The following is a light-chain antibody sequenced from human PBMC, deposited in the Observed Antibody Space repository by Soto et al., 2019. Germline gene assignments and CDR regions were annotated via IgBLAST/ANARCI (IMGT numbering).Light chain of an antibody. Sequence: AIRMTQSPSSLSASTGDRVTITSRASQGISSDLAWYQQKPGKAPKLLIYAASTLQSGVPSRFSGSGSGTDFTLTISCLQFEDFATYYCQQYYSYPRTFRPGTKVDIK. CDR3: QQYYSYPRT. CDR1: QGISSD. V-gene: IGKV1-8*01. CDR2: AAS. J-gene: IGKJ3*01.